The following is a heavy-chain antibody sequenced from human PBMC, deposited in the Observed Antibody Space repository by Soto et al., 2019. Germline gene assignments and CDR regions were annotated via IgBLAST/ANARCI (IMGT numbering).Heavy chain of an antibody. D-gene: IGHD6-13*01. CDR3: ARAPIAAAGPGDY. CDR1: GFTFSSYA. J-gene: IGHJ4*02. CDR2: ISYDGSNK. Sequence: GGSLRLSCAASGFTFSSYAMHWVRQAPGKGLEWVAVISYDGSNKYYADSVKGRFTISRDNSKNTLYLQMNSLRAEDTAVYYCARAPIAAAGPGDYWGQGTLVTVSS. V-gene: IGHV3-30-3*01.